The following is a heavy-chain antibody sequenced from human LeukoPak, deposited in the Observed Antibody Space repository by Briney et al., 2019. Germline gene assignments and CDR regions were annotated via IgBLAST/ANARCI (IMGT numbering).Heavy chain of an antibody. CDR2: IYYTGST. V-gene: IGHV4-59*01. J-gene: IGHJ4*02. Sequence: ASETLSLTCTVSGGSIGSSYWSWIRQPPGKGLEWIGYIYYTGSTTYNPSLKSRVTISVDTSKNQFSLKLRSVTAADTAVYYCARDEHGDFQGFDYWGQGTRVTVSS. D-gene: IGHD4-17*01. CDR3: ARDEHGDFQGFDY. CDR1: GGSIGSSY.